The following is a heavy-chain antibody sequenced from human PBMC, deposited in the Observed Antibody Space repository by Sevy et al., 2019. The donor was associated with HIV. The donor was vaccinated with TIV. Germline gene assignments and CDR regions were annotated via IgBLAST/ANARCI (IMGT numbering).Heavy chain of an antibody. Sequence: SETLSLTCSVSGGSISSSSYYWGWIRQPPGKGLEWIGGIYYTGSTYYNPSFKGGVTISVDTSKNQFSLRLSSVTAADTAVYYCARVGPGNWFDPWGQGTPVTVSS. CDR1: GGSISSSSYY. CDR3: ARVGPGNWFDP. J-gene: IGHJ5*02. V-gene: IGHV4-39*01. CDR2: IYYTGST.